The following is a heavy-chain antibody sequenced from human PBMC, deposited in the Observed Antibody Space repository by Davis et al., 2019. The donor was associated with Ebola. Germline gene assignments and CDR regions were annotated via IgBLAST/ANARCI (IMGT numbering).Heavy chain of an antibody. Sequence: SQTLSLTCAVHGGSFSGYYWSWIRQPPGKGLEWIGEINHSGSTNYNPSLKSRATISVHTSKNQFSLKVTSVTAADTAVYYCASPPRGPWGQGTLVTVSS. D-gene: IGHD3-10*01. CDR1: GGSFSGYY. V-gene: IGHV4-34*01. CDR2: INHSGST. CDR3: ASPPRGP. J-gene: IGHJ4*02.